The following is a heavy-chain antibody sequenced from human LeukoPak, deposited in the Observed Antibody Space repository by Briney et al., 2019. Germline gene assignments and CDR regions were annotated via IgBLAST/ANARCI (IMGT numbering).Heavy chain of an antibody. CDR1: GFTFSSYS. CDR2: ISSSSSYI. CDR3: ATPRAYCGGDCYTD. D-gene: IGHD2-21*02. V-gene: IGHV3-21*01. J-gene: IGHJ4*02. Sequence: GGSLRLSCAASGFTFSSYSMNWVRQAPGKGLEWVSSISSSSSYIYYADSVKGRFTISRDNAKNSLYLQMNSLRAEDTAVYYCATPRAYCGGDCYTDWGQGTLVTVSS.